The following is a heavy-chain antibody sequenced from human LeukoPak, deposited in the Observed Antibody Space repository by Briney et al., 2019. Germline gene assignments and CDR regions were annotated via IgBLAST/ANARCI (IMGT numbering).Heavy chain of an antibody. Sequence: ASVKVSCKALGYTITSYEMNWVRQAPGQGLEWMGWINTTTGNPTYAQGFTGRFVSSLDTSVSTAYLQISSLKPEDSAVYFCARGYDSTGYFSKWGQGTLVIVSS. V-gene: IGHV7-4-1*02. CDR2: INTTTGNP. J-gene: IGHJ4*02. CDR1: GYTITSYE. D-gene: IGHD3-22*01. CDR3: ARGYDSTGYFSK.